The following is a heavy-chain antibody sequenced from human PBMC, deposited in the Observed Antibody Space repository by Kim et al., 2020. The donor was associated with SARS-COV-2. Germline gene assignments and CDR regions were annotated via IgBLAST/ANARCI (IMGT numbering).Heavy chain of an antibody. CDR2: ITSPTVGGYT. CDR3: ATRPPHGDIWYFFDY. CDR1: GFSFFHHA. V-gene: IGHV3-23*01. Sequence: GGSLRLSCAASGFSFFHHAMSWVRQVPGKGLEWVSVITSPTVGGYTYYADSVKGRFTISRDNSKNTVFLQMNSLRDEDTALYYCATRPPHGDIWYFFDYWGPGPLVTVSS. D-gene: IGHD2-8*02. J-gene: IGHJ4*02.